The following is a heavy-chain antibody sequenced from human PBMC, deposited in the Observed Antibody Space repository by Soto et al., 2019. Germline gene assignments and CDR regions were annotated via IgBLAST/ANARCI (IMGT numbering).Heavy chain of an antibody. V-gene: IGHV1-2*02. J-gene: IGHJ3*02. D-gene: IGHD3-22*01. CDR3: ALMDYYDSSGYGDAFDI. CDR1: GGTFSSYS. Sequence: ASVKVSCKASGGTFSSYSISWLRQAPGQGLEWMGWIIPNSGGTNYAQKFQGRVTMTRDTSISTAYMELSRLRSDDTAVYYCALMDYYDSSGYGDAFDIWGQGTMVTVSS. CDR2: IIPNSGGT.